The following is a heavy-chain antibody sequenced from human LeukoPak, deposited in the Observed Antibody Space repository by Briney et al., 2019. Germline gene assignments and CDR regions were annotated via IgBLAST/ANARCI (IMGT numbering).Heavy chain of an antibody. J-gene: IGHJ4*02. V-gene: IGHV3-7*01. D-gene: IGHD2-8*01. Sequence: PGGSLRLSCAASGFTFSSYSMNWVRQAPGRRPEWVANIKPDGSEKYYVDSVKGRFTASRDNAKNSLFLQMNSLRDEDTAVYYCARERSCTDGLCYSYFDHWGQGTLVTVSS. CDR2: IKPDGSEK. CDR1: GFTFSSYS. CDR3: ARERSCTDGLCYSYFDH.